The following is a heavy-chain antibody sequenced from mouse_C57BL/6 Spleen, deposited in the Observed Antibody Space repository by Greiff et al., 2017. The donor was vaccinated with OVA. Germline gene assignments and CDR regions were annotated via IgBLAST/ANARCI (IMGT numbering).Heavy chain of an antibody. CDR1: GFTFSDYG. CDR2: ISSGSSTI. CDR3: ARSYGSSPHWYFDV. D-gene: IGHD1-1*01. Sequence: VQLQQSGGGLVKPGGSLKLSCAASGFTFSDYGMHWVRQAPEKGLEWVAYISSGSSTIYYADTVKGRFTISRDNAKNTLFLQMTSLRSEDTAMYYCARSYGSSPHWYFDVWGTGTTVTVSS. V-gene: IGHV5-17*01. J-gene: IGHJ1*03.